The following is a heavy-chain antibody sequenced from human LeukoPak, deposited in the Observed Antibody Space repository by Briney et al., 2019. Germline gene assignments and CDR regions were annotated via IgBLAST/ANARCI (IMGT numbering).Heavy chain of an antibody. J-gene: IGHJ4*02. Sequence: ASVTVSCTASGYTFTSYDINWVRQATGQGLEWMGWMNPNSGNTDYAQKFQGRVTMTRNTSISTAYMELSSLRSEDTAVYYCARISSGWYSGDYWGQGTLVTVSS. CDR3: ARISSGWYSGDY. CDR2: MNPNSGNT. D-gene: IGHD6-19*01. CDR1: GYTFTSYD. V-gene: IGHV1-8*01.